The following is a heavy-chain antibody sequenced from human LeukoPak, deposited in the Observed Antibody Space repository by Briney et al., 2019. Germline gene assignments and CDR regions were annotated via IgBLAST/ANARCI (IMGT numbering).Heavy chain of an antibody. D-gene: IGHD3-3*01. CDR1: GGSISSGGYS. V-gene: IGHV4-30-2*01. J-gene: IGHJ5*02. CDR3: ARVFQAPSLEWLFGWFDP. Sequence: PSETLSLTCTVSGGSISSGGYSWSWIRQPPGKGLEWIGYIYHSGSTYYNPSLKSRVTISVDRSKNQFSLKLSSVTAADTAVYYCARVFQAPSLEWLFGWFDPWGQGTLVTVSS. CDR2: IYHSGST.